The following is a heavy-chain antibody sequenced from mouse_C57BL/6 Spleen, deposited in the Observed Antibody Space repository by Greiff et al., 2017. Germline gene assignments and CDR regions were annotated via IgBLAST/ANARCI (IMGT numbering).Heavy chain of an antibody. Sequence: QVQLQQPGAELVKPGASVTLSCKASGYTFTSYWLHWVKQRPGQGLEWIGMMHPNSGSPNYNEKFKSKATLTVDKSSSTAYMQLSSLTSVDSAVYDCARRDDYPLYAKDYWGQGTSVTVSS. CDR2: MHPNSGSP. CDR1: GYTFTSYW. J-gene: IGHJ4*01. V-gene: IGHV1-64*01. CDR3: ARRDDYPLYAKDY. D-gene: IGHD2-4*01.